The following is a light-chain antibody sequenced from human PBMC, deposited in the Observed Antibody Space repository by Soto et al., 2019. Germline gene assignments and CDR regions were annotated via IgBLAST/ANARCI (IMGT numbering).Light chain of an antibody. CDR2: WVS. V-gene: IGKV4-1*01. J-gene: IGKJ4*01. CDR3: QQYYSSPLT. Sequence: DIVMTQSPDSLAVSLGERATINCKSSQSVLYSSNNKNYLAWYQQKRGQSPKLLIYWVSTRESGVPDRFSGSGSGTDFTLTISSLQAEDMAVYYCQQYYSSPLTFGGGTKVEIK. CDR1: QSVLYSSNNKNY.